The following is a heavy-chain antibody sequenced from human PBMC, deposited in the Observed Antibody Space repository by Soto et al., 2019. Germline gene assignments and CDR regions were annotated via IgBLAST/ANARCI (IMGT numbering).Heavy chain of an antibody. V-gene: IGHV4-59*01. J-gene: IGHJ6*03. Sequence: SETLSLTCTVSGGSISSYYWSWIRQPPGKGLEWIGYIYYSGSTNYNPSLKSRVTISVDTSKNQFSLKLSSVTAADTAVYYCATRRNNWNYDYYYYYYMDVWGKGTTVTVSS. CDR3: ATRRNNWNYDYYYYYYMDV. D-gene: IGHD1-7*01. CDR2: IYYSGST. CDR1: GGSISSYY.